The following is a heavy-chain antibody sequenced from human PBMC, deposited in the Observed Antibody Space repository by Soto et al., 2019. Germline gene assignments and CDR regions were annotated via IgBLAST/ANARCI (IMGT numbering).Heavy chain of an antibody. CDR3: ARGGNRYSNVASGVGGFDF. D-gene: IGHD5-12*01. CDR1: GASISSSY. V-gene: IGHV4-59*01. CDR2: VYHTGAT. Sequence: PSETLSLTCTVSGASISSSYWSWIRQSPERGLEWIAYVYHTGATNYNPSLKSRVTISLDTSKGQFSLNLTSLTTAGTAVYFCARGGNRYSNVASGVGGFDFWGQGSLVTVPQ. J-gene: IGHJ4*02.